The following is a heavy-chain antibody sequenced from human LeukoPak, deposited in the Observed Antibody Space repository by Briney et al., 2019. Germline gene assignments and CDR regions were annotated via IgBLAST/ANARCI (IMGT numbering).Heavy chain of an antibody. Sequence: MPSETLSLTCAVYGGSFSGYYWSWIRQPPGKGLEWIGEINHSGSTNYNPSLKSRVTISVDTSKNQFSLKLSSVTAADTAVYYCARGQGFWSGFWCDPWGQGTLVTVSS. V-gene: IGHV4-34*01. CDR2: INHSGST. J-gene: IGHJ5*02. D-gene: IGHD3-3*01. CDR1: GGSFSGYY. CDR3: ARGQGFWSGFWCDP.